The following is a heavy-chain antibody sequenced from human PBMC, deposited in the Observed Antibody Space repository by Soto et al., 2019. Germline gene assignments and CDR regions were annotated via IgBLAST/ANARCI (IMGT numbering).Heavy chain of an antibody. D-gene: IGHD4-17*01. J-gene: IGHJ4*02. CDR1: GGYLISGGYC. CDR3: ARAVTLTTRFDY. Sequence: SVTLSLTCPVSGGYLISGGYCWSWIRQPPGKGLEWIGYIYYSGSTYYNPSLKSRVTISVDTSKNQFSLKLSSVTAADTAVYYCARAVTLTTRFDYWGQGTLVTVS. V-gene: IGHV4-30-4*01. CDR2: IYYSGST.